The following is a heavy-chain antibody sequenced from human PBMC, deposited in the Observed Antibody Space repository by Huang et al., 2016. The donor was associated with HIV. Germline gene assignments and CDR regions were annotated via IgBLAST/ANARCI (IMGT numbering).Heavy chain of an antibody. CDR3: AREGQTWYGKPIAAFEI. V-gene: IGHV1-69*10. CDR1: GGSFTSLA. D-gene: IGHD6-13*01. Sequence: VQLVQSGAEVKRPGTSVKISCKASGGSFTSLAFNWVRQAPGQGLQFCGVSVPMFSVTNYAEKVRGRLTSSADKSTSTVFMELRGLTSEDTAVFFCAREGQTWYGKPIAAFEIWGQGTTVIVSP. J-gene: IGHJ3*02. CDR2: SVPMFSVT.